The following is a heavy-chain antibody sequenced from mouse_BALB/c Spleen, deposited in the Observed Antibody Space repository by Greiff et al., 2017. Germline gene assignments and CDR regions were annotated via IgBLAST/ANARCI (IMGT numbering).Heavy chain of an antibody. CDR3: ARARSPYFDY. CDR2: INPSTGYT. V-gene: IGHV1-7*01. J-gene: IGHJ2*01. Sequence: VKLQESGAELAKPGASVKMSCKASGYTFTSYWMHWVKQRPGQGLEWIGYINPSTGYTEYNQKFKDKATLTADKSSSTAYMQLSSLTSEDSAVYYCARARSPYFDYWGQGTTLTVSS. CDR1: GYTFTSYW.